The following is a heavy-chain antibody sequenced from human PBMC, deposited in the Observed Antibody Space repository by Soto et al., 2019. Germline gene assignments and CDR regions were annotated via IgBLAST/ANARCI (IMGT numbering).Heavy chain of an antibody. CDR3: ARANYDFWSGPRPYYYGMDV. CDR1: GDTFSSYA. V-gene: IGHV1-69*06. J-gene: IGHJ6*02. D-gene: IGHD3-3*01. Sequence: QVQLVQSGAEVKKPGSSVKVSCKASGDTFSSYAISWVRQAPGQGLEWMGGIIPIFGTANYAQKFQGRVTITADKSTSTAYMELSSLRSEDTAVYYCARANYDFWSGPRPYYYGMDVWGQGTTVTVSS. CDR2: IIPIFGTA.